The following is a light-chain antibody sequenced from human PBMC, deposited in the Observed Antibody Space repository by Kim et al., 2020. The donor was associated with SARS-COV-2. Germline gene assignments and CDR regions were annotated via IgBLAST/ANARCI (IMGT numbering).Light chain of an antibody. CDR3: QQYGSSLPWT. V-gene: IGKV3-20*01. J-gene: IGKJ1*01. Sequence: PGERATLSCSTSQSISSSYLGWYQQKPGQPPRLLIYAASSRATGIPDRFSGSGSGTDFTLTITRLEPEDFAVYYCQQYGSSLPWTFGQGTKVDIK. CDR2: AAS. CDR1: QSISSSY.